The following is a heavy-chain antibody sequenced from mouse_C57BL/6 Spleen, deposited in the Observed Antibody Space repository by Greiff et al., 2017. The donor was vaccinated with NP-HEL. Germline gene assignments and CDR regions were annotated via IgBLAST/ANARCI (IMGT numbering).Heavy chain of an antibody. D-gene: IGHD1-1*01. V-gene: IGHV1-26*01. CDR2: INPNNGGT. CDR3: ARTPDYYGSSYWYFDV. J-gene: IGHJ1*03. Sequence: VQLQQSGPELVKPGASVKISCKASGYTFTDYYMNWVKQSHGKSLEWIGDINPNNGGTSYNQKFKDKATLTVDKSSSTAYMELRSLTSEDSAVYYCARTPDYYGSSYWYFDVWGTGTTVTVSS. CDR1: GYTFTDYY.